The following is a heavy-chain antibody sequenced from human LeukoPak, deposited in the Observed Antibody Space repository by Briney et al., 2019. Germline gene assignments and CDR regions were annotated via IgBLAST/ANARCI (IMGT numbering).Heavy chain of an antibody. Sequence: GGSLRLSCAASGFTFDDYGLSWVRQAPGKGLEWVSTINWNGGSTGYADSVKGRFTISRDNSKNTLYLQMNSLRAEDTAVYYCAKVSVIGTYYYDSSGGQGTLVTVSS. CDR2: INWNGGST. V-gene: IGHV3-20*04. CDR1: GFTFDDYG. D-gene: IGHD3-22*01. J-gene: IGHJ4*02. CDR3: AKVSVIGTYYYDSS.